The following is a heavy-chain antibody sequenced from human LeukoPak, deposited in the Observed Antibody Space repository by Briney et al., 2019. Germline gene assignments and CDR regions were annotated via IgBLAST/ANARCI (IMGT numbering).Heavy chain of an antibody. V-gene: IGHV1-69*05. CDR1: GGTFSSYA. Sequence: ASVKVSCKASGGTFSSYAISWVRQAPGQGLEWMGGIIPIFGTANYAQKFQGRVTITTDESTSTAYMELSSLRSEDTAVYYCARVLVSGDPRYWCFDLWGRGTLVTVSS. CDR2: IIPIFGTA. CDR3: ARVLVSGDPRYWCFDL. J-gene: IGHJ2*01. D-gene: IGHD3-10*01.